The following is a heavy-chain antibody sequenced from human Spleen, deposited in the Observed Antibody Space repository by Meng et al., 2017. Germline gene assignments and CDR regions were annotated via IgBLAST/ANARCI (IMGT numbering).Heavy chain of an antibody. J-gene: IGHJ4*02. Sequence: SGPTLVKPTQTLTLTCTFSGFSLSTGRVGVGWIRQPPGKALEWLALVYWDDDKRYSPSLKSRLTVTKDTSKNQVVLTMTNMDPVDTGTYYCARRLDSRRQIPGFDYWGQGTLVTVSS. CDR2: VYWDDDK. CDR3: ARRLDSRRQIPGFDY. CDR1: GFSLSTGRVG. V-gene: IGHV2-5*02. D-gene: IGHD2-2*01.